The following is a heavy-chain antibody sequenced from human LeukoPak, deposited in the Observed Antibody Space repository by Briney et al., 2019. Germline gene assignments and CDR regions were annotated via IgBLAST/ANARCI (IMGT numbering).Heavy chain of an antibody. CDR3: AKTGYNYGYGAFDI. D-gene: IGHD5-18*01. J-gene: IGHJ3*02. CDR2: ISGSGGST. V-gene: IGHV3-23*01. CDR1: GFTFSTYA. Sequence: GRSLRLSCAASGFTFSTYAMSWVRQAPGKGLEWVSVISGSGGSTYYADSVKGRFTISRDNSKNTLYLQMNSLRAEDTAVYYCAKTGYNYGYGAFDIWGQGTMVTVSS.